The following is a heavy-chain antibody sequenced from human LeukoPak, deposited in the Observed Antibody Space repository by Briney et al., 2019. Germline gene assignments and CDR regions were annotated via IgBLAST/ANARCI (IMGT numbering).Heavy chain of an antibody. CDR2: ISAYNGNT. Sequence: ASVKVSCKASGYTFTSYGISWVRQAPGQGLEWVGWISAYNGNTNYAQKLQGRVTMTTDTSTSTAYMELRSLRSDDTAVYYCARESIVGTTEWSDPWGQGTLVTVSS. J-gene: IGHJ5*02. CDR3: ARESIVGTTEWSDP. D-gene: IGHD1-26*01. V-gene: IGHV1-18*01. CDR1: GYTFTSYG.